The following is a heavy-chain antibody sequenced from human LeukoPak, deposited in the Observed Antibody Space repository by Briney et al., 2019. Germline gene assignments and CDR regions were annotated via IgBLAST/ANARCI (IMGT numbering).Heavy chain of an antibody. D-gene: IGHD1-26*01. CDR3: ARGGWELLKSGYFDY. V-gene: IGHV1-18*01. J-gene: IGHJ4*02. CDR2: ISAYNGNT. CDR1: GYTFTSYG. Sequence: ASVKVSCTASGYTFTSYGISWVRQAPGQGLEWMGWISAYNGNTNYAQKLQGRVTMTTDTSTSTAYMELRSLRSDDTAVYYCARGGWELLKSGYFDYWGQGTLVTVSS.